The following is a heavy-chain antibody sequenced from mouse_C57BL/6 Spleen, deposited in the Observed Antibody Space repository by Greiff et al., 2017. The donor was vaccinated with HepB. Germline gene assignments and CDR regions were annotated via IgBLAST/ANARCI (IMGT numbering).Heavy chain of an antibody. CDR3: ARRGVVGYYFDY. CDR2: IYPGDGDT. J-gene: IGHJ2*01. Sequence: VQLQESGAELVKPGASVKISCKASGYAFSSYWMNWVKQRPGKGLEWIGQIYPGDGDTNYNGKFKGKATLTADKSSSTAYMQLSSLTSEDSAVYFCARRGVVGYYFDYWGQGTTLTVSS. CDR1: GYAFSSYW. V-gene: IGHV1-80*01. D-gene: IGHD1-1*01.